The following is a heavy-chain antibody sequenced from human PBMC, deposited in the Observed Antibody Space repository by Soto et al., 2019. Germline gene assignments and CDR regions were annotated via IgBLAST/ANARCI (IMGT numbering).Heavy chain of an antibody. D-gene: IGHD4-4*01. Sequence: QVQLVQSGAEVKKPGASVKVSCKASGYTFTSYAMHWVRQDPGQRLEWMGWINAGNGNTKYSQKFQGRVTITRDTSASTAYMELSSLRSEDTAVYYCARNDYSNFYYYYGMDVWGQGTTVTVSS. V-gene: IGHV1-3*01. CDR1: GYTFTSYA. CDR2: INAGNGNT. J-gene: IGHJ6*02. CDR3: ARNDYSNFYYYYGMDV.